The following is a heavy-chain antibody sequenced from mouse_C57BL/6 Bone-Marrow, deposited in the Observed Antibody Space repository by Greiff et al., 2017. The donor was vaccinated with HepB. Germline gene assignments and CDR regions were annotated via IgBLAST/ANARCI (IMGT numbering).Heavy chain of an antibody. Sequence: EVQLQQSGAELVRPGASVKLSCTASGFNIKDDYMHWVKQRPEQGLEWIGWIDPENGDTEYASKFQGKATITADTSSNTAYLQLSSLPSEDTAVYYCTTTAQATWFAYWGQGTLVTVSA. D-gene: IGHD3-2*02. CDR3: TTTAQATWFAY. J-gene: IGHJ3*01. CDR1: GFNIKDDY. CDR2: IDPENGDT. V-gene: IGHV14-4*01.